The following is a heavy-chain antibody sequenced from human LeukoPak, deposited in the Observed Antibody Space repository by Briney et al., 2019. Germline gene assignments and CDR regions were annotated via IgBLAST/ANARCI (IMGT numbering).Heavy chain of an antibody. CDR2: ISSSSSYI. CDR1: GFTFSSYS. D-gene: IGHD2-15*01. V-gene: IGHV3-21*01. CDR3: ARAGSWYDAFDI. J-gene: IGHJ3*02. Sequence: PGGSLRLSCAASGFTFSSYSMNWVRQAPGKGLEWVSSISSSSSYIYYADSVKGRFTISRDNAKNSLYLQMNSLRAEDTAVYYCARAGSWYDAFDIRGQGTMVTVSS.